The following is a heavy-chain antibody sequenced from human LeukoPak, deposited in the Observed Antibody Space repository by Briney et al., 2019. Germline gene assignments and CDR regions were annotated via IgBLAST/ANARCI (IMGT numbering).Heavy chain of an antibody. J-gene: IGHJ3*02. CDR1: GGTFSSYA. D-gene: IGHD3-22*01. CDR3: ARPRDPTYYYDSSGWTDAFDI. V-gene: IGHV1-69*05. CDR2: IIPIFGTA. Sequence: VKVSCKASGGTFSSYAISWVRQAPGQGLEWMGGIIPIFGTANYAQKFQGRVKITTDESTSTAYMELSSLRSEDTAVYYCARPRDPTYYYDSSGWTDAFDIWGQGTMVTVSS.